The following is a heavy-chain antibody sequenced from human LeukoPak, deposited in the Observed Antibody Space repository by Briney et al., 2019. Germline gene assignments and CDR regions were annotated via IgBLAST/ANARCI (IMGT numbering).Heavy chain of an antibody. J-gene: IGHJ4*02. CDR3: ARDLTELELGRTFGY. D-gene: IGHD1-7*01. Sequence: SETLSLTCTVSGGSISSGGYYWSWIRQPPGKGLEWIGYIYHSGSTYYNPSLKSRVTISVDRSKNQFSLKLSSVTAADTAVYYCARDLTELELGRTFGYWGQGTLVTVSS. V-gene: IGHV4-30-2*01. CDR1: GGSISSGGYY. CDR2: IYHSGST.